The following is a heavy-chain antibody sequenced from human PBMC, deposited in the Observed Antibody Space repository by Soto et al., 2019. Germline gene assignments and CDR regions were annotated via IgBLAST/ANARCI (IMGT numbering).Heavy chain of an antibody. V-gene: IGHV4-59*01. CDR1: GASISSYY. D-gene: IGHD3-22*01. CDR2: IYNSGST. J-gene: IGHJ5*02. Sequence: NPSETLYLTCTVSGASISSYYWSWIRQPPGKGLEWIGYIYNSGSTNYNPSLKSRVTISVDTSKNQFSLKLSSVTAADTAVYYCARTNPANYYDNQNWFDPWGQGTLVTVSS. CDR3: ARTNPANYYDNQNWFDP.